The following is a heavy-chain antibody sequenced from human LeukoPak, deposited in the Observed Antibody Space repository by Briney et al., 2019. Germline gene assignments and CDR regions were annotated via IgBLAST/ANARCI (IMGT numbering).Heavy chain of an antibody. CDR1: GFTFRRYT. CDR2: IISNGAHI. Sequence: GGSLRLSCAASGFTFRRYTMTWVRQAPGRGLEWVASIISNGAHIYYADSLRGRLTISRDNAKTSLYLQVDSLGADDTAVYYCGRAGGFHYDSSGDAFDIWGQGTMVTVSS. V-gene: IGHV3-21*01. CDR3: GRAGGFHYDSSGDAFDI. D-gene: IGHD3-22*01. J-gene: IGHJ3*02.